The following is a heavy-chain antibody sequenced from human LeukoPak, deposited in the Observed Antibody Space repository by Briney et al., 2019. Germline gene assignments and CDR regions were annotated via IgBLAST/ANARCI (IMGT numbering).Heavy chain of an antibody. V-gene: IGHV4-31*03. CDR3: ASTSGQDYVWGSYRPTPPYCFDY. D-gene: IGHD3-16*02. CDR2: IYYSGST. J-gene: IGHJ4*02. CDR1: GGSISSGGYY. Sequence: SQTLSLTCTVSGGSISSGGYYWSWIRQHPGKGLEWIGYIYYSGSTYYNPSLKSRVTISVDTSKNQFSLKLSSVTAADTAVYYCASTSGQDYVWGSYRPTPPYCFDYWGQGTLVTVSS.